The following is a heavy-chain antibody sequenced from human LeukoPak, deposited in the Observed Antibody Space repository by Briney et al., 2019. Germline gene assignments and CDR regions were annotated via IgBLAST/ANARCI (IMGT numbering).Heavy chain of an antibody. CDR2: ISGSGGST. D-gene: IGHD5-12*01. CDR1: GFTFSSYA. J-gene: IGHJ4*02. V-gene: IGHV3-23*01. CDR3: AKDPLPRSYSGYDIFPSWFDY. Sequence: PGGSLRLSCAASGFTFSSYAMSWVRQAPGKGLEWVSAISGSGGSTYYADSVKGRFTISRDNSKNTLYLQMNSLRAEDTAVYYCAKDPLPRSYSGYDIFPSWFDYWGQGTLVTVSS.